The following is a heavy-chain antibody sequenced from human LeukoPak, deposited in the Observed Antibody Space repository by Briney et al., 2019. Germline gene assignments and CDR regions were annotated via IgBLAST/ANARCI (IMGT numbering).Heavy chain of an antibody. CDR3: ASSEWELRLDY. CDR1: GYSISSGYY. Sequence: NASEALSLTCTVSGYSISSGYYWGWIRQPPGKGLEWIGSIYHSGSTHYNPSLKSRVTISVDTSKNQFSLKLSSVTAADTAVYYCASSEWELRLDYWGQGTLVTVSS. CDR2: IYHSGST. J-gene: IGHJ4*02. D-gene: IGHD1-26*01. V-gene: IGHV4-38-2*02.